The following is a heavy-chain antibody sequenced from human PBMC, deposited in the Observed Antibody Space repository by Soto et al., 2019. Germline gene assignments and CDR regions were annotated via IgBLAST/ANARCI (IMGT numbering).Heavy chain of an antibody. V-gene: IGHV6-1*01. CDR3: TGITWFRGMDV. CDR1: GDSVSSNIAG. J-gene: IGHJ6*02. CDR2: TYYKSKWNN. Sequence: QTLSLTFFISGDSVSSNIAGWNWIRQSPSRGLEWLGRTYYKSKWNNDYALSVKSRITINPDTSKNQFSLHLYSVTPEDTAVYYCTGITWFRGMDVWGQGTPVTVSS. D-gene: IGHD3-10*01.